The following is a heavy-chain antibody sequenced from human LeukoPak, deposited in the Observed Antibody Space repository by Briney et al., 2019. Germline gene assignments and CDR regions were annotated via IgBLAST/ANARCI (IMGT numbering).Heavy chain of an antibody. CDR2: ISGSGDST. V-gene: IGHV3-23*01. CDR1: GFTFSSYA. D-gene: IGHD3/OR15-3a*01. J-gene: IGHJ4*02. CDR3: AKPGGIIIYYFDY. Sequence: GGSLRLSCAVSGFTFSSYAMTWVRQAPGKGLEWVSVISGSGDSTYYADSVKGRFTISRDNSKNKLYLQMNSLRAEDTALYYCAKPGGIIIYYFDYWGQGTLVTVSS.